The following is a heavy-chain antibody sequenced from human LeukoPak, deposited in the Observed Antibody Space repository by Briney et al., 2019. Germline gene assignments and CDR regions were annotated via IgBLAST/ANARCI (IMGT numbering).Heavy chain of an antibody. CDR3: AIHAGYSSIWFDFDY. D-gene: IGHD6-13*01. CDR2: IYYSGST. V-gene: IGHV4-39*01. CDR1: GASISGSSYY. J-gene: IGHJ4*02. Sequence: SETLSLTCTVSGASISGSSYYWGWIRQPPGKGLEWIGSIYYSGSTYYNPSLKSRVTISVDTSKNQFSLKLSSVTAADTAVYYCAIHAGYSSIWFDFDYWGQGTLVTVPS.